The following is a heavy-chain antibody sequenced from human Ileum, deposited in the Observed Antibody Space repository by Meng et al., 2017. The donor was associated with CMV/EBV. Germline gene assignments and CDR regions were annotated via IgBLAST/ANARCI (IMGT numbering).Heavy chain of an antibody. Sequence: SETLSLTCSVSDDSISPNSWTWIRQPPGRGLEWLGAISHSGSIDYNPSLKRRPTVSEDTSKTEVSQKWTSVTAMDTAMYYCETPKSHCTDPACHPAFDIWGQGTRVTVSS. CDR1: DDSISPNS. CDR3: ETPKSHCTDPACHPAFDI. V-gene: IGHV4-59*01. J-gene: IGHJ3*02. CDR2: ISHSGSI. D-gene: IGHD2-8*02.